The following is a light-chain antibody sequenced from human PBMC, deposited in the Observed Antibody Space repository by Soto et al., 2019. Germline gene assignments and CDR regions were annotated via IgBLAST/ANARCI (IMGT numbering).Light chain of an antibody. CDR2: AAS. Sequence: DIQMTQSPSSLSASVGARVTITCRASQGISNYLAWYQQKPGKVPKLLIYAASTLQSGVPSRFSGSGSGTDFTLTISSLQPEDVATYYCQKYNSAPLFTFGPGTKVDLK. CDR3: QKYNSAPLFT. CDR1: QGISNY. J-gene: IGKJ3*01. V-gene: IGKV1-27*01.